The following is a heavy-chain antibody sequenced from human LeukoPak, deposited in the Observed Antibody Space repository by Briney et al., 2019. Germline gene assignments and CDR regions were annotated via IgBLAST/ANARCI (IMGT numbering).Heavy chain of an antibody. CDR2: IYYSGST. D-gene: IGHD2-15*01. Sequence: SATLSLTCTVSGGSISSSSFYWGWIRQPPGKGLEWIGSIYYSGSTYYNPSLKSRVTISVDTSKNQFSLKLSSVTAADTAVYYCARDPRVGYFDLWGRGTLVTVSS. V-gene: IGHV4-39*07. J-gene: IGHJ2*01. CDR1: GGSISSSSFY. CDR3: ARDPRVGYFDL.